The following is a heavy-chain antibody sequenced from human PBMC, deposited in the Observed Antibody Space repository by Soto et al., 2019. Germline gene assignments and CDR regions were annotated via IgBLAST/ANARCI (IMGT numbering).Heavy chain of an antibody. CDR1: GFTFSSSA. Sequence: ASVKVSCKASGFTFSSSAVHWVRQARGHRLEWIGWIVVGNSNTNYARGLQERVTITRDMSTSTAYMELSGLRSEDTAVYYCARGLIYDSSGYYFDCWGQGTLVTVSS. J-gene: IGHJ4*02. CDR2: IVVGNSNT. CDR3: ARGLIYDSSGYYFDC. D-gene: IGHD3-22*01. V-gene: IGHV1-58*01.